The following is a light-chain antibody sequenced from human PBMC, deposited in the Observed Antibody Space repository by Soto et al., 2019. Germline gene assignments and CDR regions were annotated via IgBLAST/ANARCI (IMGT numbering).Light chain of an antibody. CDR2: GAS. J-gene: IGKJ1*01. CDR1: QSVSNN. Sequence: EIVMTQSPATLSVSPGESATLACRASQSVSNNLAWYQHKPGEAPRLLIYGASTRASAIPTRFSGSGSGTKCTLTIIRLQSEDFAVYYCQKYTTWTPVTFGQGTKVEI. V-gene: IGKV3-15*01. CDR3: QKYTTWTPVT.